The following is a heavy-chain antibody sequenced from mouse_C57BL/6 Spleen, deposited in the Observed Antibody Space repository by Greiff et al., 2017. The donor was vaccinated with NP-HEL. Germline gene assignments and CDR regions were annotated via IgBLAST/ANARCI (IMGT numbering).Heavy chain of an antibody. D-gene: IGHD2-2*01. CDR1: GYSITSGYY. J-gene: IGHJ3*01. CDR2: ISYDGSN. CDR3: SRDGSTFFAY. V-gene: IGHV3-6*01. Sequence: EVQLQQSGPGLVKPSQSLSLTCSVTGYSITSGYYWNWIRQFPGNKLEWMGYISYDGSNNYNPSLKNRISITRDTSKNQFYLKLHYVTTEDTAAYYCSRDGSTFFAYWGQGTLVTVSA.